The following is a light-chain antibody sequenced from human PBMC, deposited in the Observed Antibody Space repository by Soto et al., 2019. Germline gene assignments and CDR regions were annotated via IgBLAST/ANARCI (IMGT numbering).Light chain of an antibody. CDR3: SSYRDTPNLV. J-gene: IGLJ1*01. CDR2: EVS. CDR1: SSDVGGYNY. V-gene: IGLV2-14*01. Sequence: QSVLTQPASVSGSPGQSITSSCTGTSSDVGGYNYVSWYQHHPGKAPKLMIYEVSNRPSGVSNRFSGSKSGNTASLTISGLQAEDEADYYCSSYRDTPNLVFGIATKVTVL.